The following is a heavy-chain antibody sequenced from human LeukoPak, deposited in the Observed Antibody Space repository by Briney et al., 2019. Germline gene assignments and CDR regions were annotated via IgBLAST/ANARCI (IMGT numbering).Heavy chain of an antibody. J-gene: IGHJ6*03. Sequence: KSSETLSLTCGVYGGSLSGYYWSWIRQPPGKGLEWIGEINQSGSTNYNPSLKSRVTISVDTSKNQFSLKLSSVTAADTAVYYCARHRRFSKVVAANKNYYMDVWGKGTTVTISS. CDR2: INQSGST. CDR3: ARHRRFSKVVAANKNYYMDV. D-gene: IGHD2-15*01. V-gene: IGHV4-34*01. CDR1: GGSLSGYY.